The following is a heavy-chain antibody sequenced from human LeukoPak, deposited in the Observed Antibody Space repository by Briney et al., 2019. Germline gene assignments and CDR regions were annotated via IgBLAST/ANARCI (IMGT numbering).Heavy chain of an antibody. J-gene: IGHJ5*02. CDR2: IIPIFGTA. CDR1: GGTFSSYA. V-gene: IGHV1-69*05. CDR3: ARCGPIADRANWFDP. Sequence: GASVKVSSKASGGTFSSYAISWVRQAPGQGLEWMGGIIPIFGTANYAQKFQGRVTITTDESTSTAYMELSSLRSEDTAVYYCARCGPIADRANWFDPWGQGTLVTVSS. D-gene: IGHD6-6*01.